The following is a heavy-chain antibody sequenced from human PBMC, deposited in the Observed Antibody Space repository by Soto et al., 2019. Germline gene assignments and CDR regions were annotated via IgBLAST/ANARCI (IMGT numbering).Heavy chain of an antibody. J-gene: IGHJ4*02. D-gene: IGHD5-18*01. Sequence: GGSLRLSCAASGFTFSSYEMNWVRQAPGKGLEWVSYISSSGGTIYYADSVKGRFTISRDNAKNSLYLQMNSLRAEDTAVYYCARDTAMGPFDYWGQGTLVTSPQ. V-gene: IGHV3-48*03. CDR2: ISSSGGTI. CDR1: GFTFSSYE. CDR3: ARDTAMGPFDY.